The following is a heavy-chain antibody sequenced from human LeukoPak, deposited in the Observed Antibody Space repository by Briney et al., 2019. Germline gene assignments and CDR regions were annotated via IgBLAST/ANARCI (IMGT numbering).Heavy chain of an antibody. CDR3: ASYGDYVVH. V-gene: IGHV4-39*07. CDR1: SGSISTSNYY. Sequence: SETLSLTCTVSSGSISTSNYYWGWVRQPPGKALEWIGNIFYSGSTYYSPSLKSRVTISVDTPKNQLSLKLKSVTAADTAVYYCASYGDYVVHWGQGTLVTVSS. CDR2: IFYSGST. D-gene: IGHD4-17*01. J-gene: IGHJ4*02.